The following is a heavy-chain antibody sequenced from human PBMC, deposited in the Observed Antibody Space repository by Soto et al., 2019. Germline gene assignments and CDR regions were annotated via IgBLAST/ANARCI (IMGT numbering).Heavy chain of an antibody. CDR3: ARQIYDSDTGPNFQYYFDS. CDR1: GYSFAGYW. V-gene: IGHV5-10-1*01. J-gene: IGHJ4*02. D-gene: IGHD3-22*01. CDR2: IDPSDSQT. Sequence: PGKSLKISCKGSGYSFAGYWITWVRQKPGKGLEWMGRIDPSDSQTYYSPSFRGHVTISVTKSITTVFLQWNSLRASDTAMYYCARQIYDSDTGPNFQYYFDSWGQGTPVTVSS.